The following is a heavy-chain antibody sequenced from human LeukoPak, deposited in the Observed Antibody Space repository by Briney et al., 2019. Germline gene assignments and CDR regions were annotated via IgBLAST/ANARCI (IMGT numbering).Heavy chain of an antibody. CDR3: ASGVPYYYYMDV. D-gene: IGHD2-2*01. Sequence: ASVKVSCKASGYTFTSYGISWVRQAPGQGLEWMGWISAYNGNTNYAQKLQGRVTMTTDTSTSTAYMELSSLRSEDTAVYYCASGVPYYYYMDVWGKGTTVTVSS. CDR1: GYTFTSYG. CDR2: ISAYNGNT. J-gene: IGHJ6*03. V-gene: IGHV1-18*01.